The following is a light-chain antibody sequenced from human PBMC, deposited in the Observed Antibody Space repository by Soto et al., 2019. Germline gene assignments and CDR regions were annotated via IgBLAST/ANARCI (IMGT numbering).Light chain of an antibody. J-gene: IGKJ2*01. CDR2: SAS. V-gene: IGKV1-8*01. CDR3: QQYYSYPPL. Sequence: AIRMTQSPSSLSASTGDRVTITCRASQGISSYLAWYQQQPGKAPKLLIYSASTLQSGVPSRFSGSGSGTDFTLTISCLQSEDFASYYCQQYYSYPPLFGQGTKLEIK. CDR1: QGISSY.